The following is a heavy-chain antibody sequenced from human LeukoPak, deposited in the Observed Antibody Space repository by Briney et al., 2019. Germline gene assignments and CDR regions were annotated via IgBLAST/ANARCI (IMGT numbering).Heavy chain of an antibody. CDR3: ARVPLFGWAPYYYYYYMDV. CDR1: GGSISSSSYY. D-gene: IGHD3-10*01. CDR2: IYYSGST. V-gene: IGHV4-39*07. Sequence: PSETLSLTCTVSGGSISSSSYYWGWIRQPPGKGLEWIGSIYYSGSTYYNPSLKSRVTISVDTSKNQFSLKLSSVTAADTAVYYCARVPLFGWAPYYYYYYMDVWGKGTTVTVSS. J-gene: IGHJ6*03.